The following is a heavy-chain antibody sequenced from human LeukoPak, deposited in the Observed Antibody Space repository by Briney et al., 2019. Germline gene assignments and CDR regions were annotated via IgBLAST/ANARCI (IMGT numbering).Heavy chain of an antibody. CDR2: ISGSGDST. V-gene: IGHV3-23*01. J-gene: IGHJ4*02. D-gene: IGHD2-2*01. CDR3: AKRAEYCSSTSCYADY. Sequence: PGGSLRLSCAASGFTFSSNAMSWVRQAPGKGLEWVSGISGSGDSTYYADSVEGRFTVSRDNSKNTLYLQMNSLRAEDTALYYCAKRAEYCSSTSCYADYWGQGTLVTVSS. CDR1: GFTFSSNA.